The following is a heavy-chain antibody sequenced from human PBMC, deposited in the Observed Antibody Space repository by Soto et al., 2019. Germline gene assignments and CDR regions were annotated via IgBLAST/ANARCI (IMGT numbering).Heavy chain of an antibody. V-gene: IGHV4-4*02. Sequence: PSETLSLTCAVSGGSISSSNWWSWVRQPPGKGLEWIGEIYHSGSTNYNPSLKSRVTISVDKSKNQFSLKLSSVTAADTAVYYCARIRIAAAGTHPLGLYGMDVSGQGTTVTVSS. D-gene: IGHD6-13*01. J-gene: IGHJ6*02. CDR3: ARIRIAAAGTHPLGLYGMDV. CDR1: GGSISSSNW. CDR2: IYHSGST.